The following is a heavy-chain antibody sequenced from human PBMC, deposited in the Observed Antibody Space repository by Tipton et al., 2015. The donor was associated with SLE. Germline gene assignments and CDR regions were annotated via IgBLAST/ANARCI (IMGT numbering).Heavy chain of an antibody. V-gene: IGHV3-30*04. CDR2: ISNDGSNK. CDR3: ARDREWLVLGY. J-gene: IGHJ4*02. D-gene: IGHD6-19*01. Sequence: SLRLSCAASGFSFSYYNMHWVRQAPGKGLEWVVLISNDGSNKYYADSVKGRFIISRDNSKNTLFLQMNSLRAEDTAVYFCARDREWLVLGYWGQGTLVTVSS. CDR1: GFSFSYYN.